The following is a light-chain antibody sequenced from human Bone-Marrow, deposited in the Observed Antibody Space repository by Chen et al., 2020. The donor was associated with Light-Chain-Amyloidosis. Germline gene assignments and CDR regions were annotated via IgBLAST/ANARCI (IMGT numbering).Light chain of an antibody. CDR2: DTT. CDR1: TGTVTSGHY. Sequence: QAVVTQEPSLTVSPGGTVTLTCGSSTGTVTSGHYPHWLQQKPGQAPRTLIYDTTNKHSWTPARFAASLRGGKAALTRSGAQPEDEAEYYCLLCYSGPWVFGGGTKLTVL. J-gene: IGLJ3*02. V-gene: IGLV7-46*01. CDR3: LLCYSGPWV.